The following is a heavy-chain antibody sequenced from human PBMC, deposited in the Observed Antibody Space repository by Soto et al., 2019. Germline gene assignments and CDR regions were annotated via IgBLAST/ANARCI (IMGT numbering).Heavy chain of an antibody. CDR1: GFTFSSYA. V-gene: IGHV3-23*01. CDR2: ISGSGGST. CDR3: AKDLTVDTGFREYGMDV. D-gene: IGHD5-18*01. J-gene: IGHJ6*02. Sequence: LRLSCAASGFTFSSYAMSWVRQAPGKGLERVSAISGSGGSTYYADSVKGRFTISRDNSKNTLYLQMNSLRAEDTAVYYCAKDLTVDTGFREYGMDVWGQGTTVTVSS.